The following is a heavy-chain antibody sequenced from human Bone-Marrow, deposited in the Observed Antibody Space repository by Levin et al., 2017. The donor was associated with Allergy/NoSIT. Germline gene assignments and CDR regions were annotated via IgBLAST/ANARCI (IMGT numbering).Heavy chain of an antibody. Sequence: GGSLRLSCAASGFTFSSYAMSWVRQAPGMGLEWVSAISGSGGSTYYADSVKGRFTISRDNSKNTLYLQMNSLRAEDTAVYYCAKWPYSGYDYNWFDPWGQGTLVTVSS. CDR1: GFTFSSYA. CDR2: ISGSGGST. J-gene: IGHJ5*02. V-gene: IGHV3-23*01. CDR3: AKWPYSGYDYNWFDP. D-gene: IGHD5-12*01.